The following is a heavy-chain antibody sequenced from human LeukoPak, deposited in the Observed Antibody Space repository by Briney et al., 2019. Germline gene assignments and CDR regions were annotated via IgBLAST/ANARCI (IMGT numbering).Heavy chain of an antibody. CDR1: GFSFSSYT. V-gene: IGHV3-7*01. D-gene: IGHD3-9*01. J-gene: IGHJ4*02. CDR2: MKEDGSDI. Sequence: GGSLRLSCVASGFSFSSYTMSRVRQAPGKGLEWVAKMKEDGSDIHYVDSVKGRFTICRDNAKNSLCLQMSSLRVGDTAVYYCARGGARYLDSWGQGILVTVSS. CDR3: ARGGARYLDS.